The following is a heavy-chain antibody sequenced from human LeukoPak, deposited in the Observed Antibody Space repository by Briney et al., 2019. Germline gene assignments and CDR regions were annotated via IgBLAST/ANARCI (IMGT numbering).Heavy chain of an antibody. V-gene: IGHV3-30*03. CDR2: ISYDGSDK. D-gene: IGHD5-18*01. CDR3: ARDRSGYTFDD. CDR1: GFTFSSYA. J-gene: IGHJ4*02. Sequence: GGSLRLSCAASGFTFSSYAMHWVRQAPGKGPEWVAFISYDGSDKYYADSVKGQFTISRDNSKNTLYLQMNSLRAEDTAVYYCARDRSGYTFDDWGQGTLVTVSS.